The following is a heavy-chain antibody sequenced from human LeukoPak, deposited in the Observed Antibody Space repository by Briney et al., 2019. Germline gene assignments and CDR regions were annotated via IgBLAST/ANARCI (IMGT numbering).Heavy chain of an antibody. J-gene: IGHJ6*03. D-gene: IGHD6-13*01. CDR1: GFTVSSNY. CDR3: ARDSSSWYRGYYYMDV. CDR2: ISSSSSYI. Sequence: GGSLRLSCAASGFTVSSNYMSWVRQAPGKGLEWVSSISSSSSYIYYADSVKGRFTISRDNAKNSLYLQMNSLRAEDTAVYYCARDSSSWYRGYYYMDVWGKGTTVTVSS. V-gene: IGHV3-21*01.